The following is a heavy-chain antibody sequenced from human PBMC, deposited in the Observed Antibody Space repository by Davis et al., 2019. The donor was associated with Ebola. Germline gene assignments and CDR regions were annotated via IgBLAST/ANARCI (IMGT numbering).Heavy chain of an antibody. CDR2: ISGSGGST. J-gene: IGHJ4*02. V-gene: IGHV3-23*01. Sequence: GESLKISCAASGFTFSSYAMSWVRQAPGKGLEWVSAISGSGGSTYYADSVKGRFTISRDNSKNTLYLQMNSLRAEDTAVYYCTSTYDSSGNDYWGQGTLVTVSS. D-gene: IGHD3-22*01. CDR1: GFTFSSYA. CDR3: TSTYDSSGNDY.